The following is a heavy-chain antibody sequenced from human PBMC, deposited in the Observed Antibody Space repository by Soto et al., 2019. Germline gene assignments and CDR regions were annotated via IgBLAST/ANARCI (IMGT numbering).Heavy chain of an antibody. V-gene: IGHV3-23*01. Sequence: GGSLRLSCAASGFTFSSYAMSWVRRAPGKGLEWVSTISGSGANTFYAYSVKGRFTISRENSKNTLYLQMNSLRAEDTDVYYCAKRPLSIYTIDDWGQGTLVTVSS. CDR3: AKRPLSIYTIDD. CDR2: ISGSGANT. CDR1: GFTFSSYA. D-gene: IGHD2-2*01. J-gene: IGHJ4*02.